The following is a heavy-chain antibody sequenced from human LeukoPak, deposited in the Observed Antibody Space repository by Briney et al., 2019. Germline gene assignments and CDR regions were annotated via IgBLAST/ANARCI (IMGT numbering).Heavy chain of an antibody. CDR1: GFTFTSYT. Sequence: PGGSLRLSCVASGFTFTSYTMHWVRQAPGKGLEWVAVVLYDGSNKYYADSVKGRFTLSRDNSKNTLSLQMNTLRADDTAVYYCVRDNYGGILDFWGQGTLVTVSS. J-gene: IGHJ4*02. D-gene: IGHD2-21*01. CDR2: VLYDGSNK. V-gene: IGHV3-30*04. CDR3: VRDNYGGILDF.